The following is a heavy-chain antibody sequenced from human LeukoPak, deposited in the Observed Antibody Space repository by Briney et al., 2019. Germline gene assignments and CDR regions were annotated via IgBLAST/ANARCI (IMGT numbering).Heavy chain of an antibody. CDR2: ITSSSNTV. J-gene: IGHJ5*02. CDR3: ARDQIVVVPATHWFDP. V-gene: IGHV3-48*01. CDR1: GFTFSNYN. Sequence: GGSLRLSCAASGFTFSNYNMFWARQAPEKGLEWVSYITSSSNTVHYADSVKGRFTLSRDNAKSSLYLQMNSLRAEDTAVYYCARDQIVVVPATHWFDPWGQGTLVTVSS. D-gene: IGHD2-2*01.